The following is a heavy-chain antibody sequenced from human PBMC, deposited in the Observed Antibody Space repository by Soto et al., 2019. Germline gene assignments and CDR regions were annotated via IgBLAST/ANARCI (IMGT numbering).Heavy chain of an antibody. V-gene: IGHV3-21*01. CDR1: GFTFSSYS. CDR2: ISSSSSYI. Sequence: GGSLRLSCAASGFTFSSYSMNWVRQAPGKGLEWVSSISSSSSYIYYADSVKGRFTISRDNAKNSLYLQMNSLRAEDTAVYYCARFRRSIVVVAHTYYYYMDVWGKGTTVTVSS. D-gene: IGHD2-2*01. CDR3: ARFRRSIVVVAHTYYYYMDV. J-gene: IGHJ6*03.